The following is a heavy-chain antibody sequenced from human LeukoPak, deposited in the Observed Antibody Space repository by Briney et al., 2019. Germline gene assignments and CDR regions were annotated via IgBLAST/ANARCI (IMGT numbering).Heavy chain of an antibody. J-gene: IGHJ4*02. D-gene: IGHD4-17*01. Sequence: SETLSLTCTVSGGSISSYYWSWIRQPPGKGLEWIGYIYYSGSTNYNPSLKSRVTISVDTSKNQFSRKLSSVTAADTAVYYCARYDYGDYEGGLDWGQGTLVTVSS. V-gene: IGHV4-59*01. CDR3: ARYDYGDYEGGLD. CDR2: IYYSGST. CDR1: GGSISSYY.